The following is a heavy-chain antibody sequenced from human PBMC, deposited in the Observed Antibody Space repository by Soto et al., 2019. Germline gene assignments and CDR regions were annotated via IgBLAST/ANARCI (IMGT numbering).Heavy chain of an antibody. CDR2: IYSGGST. V-gene: IGHV3-66*01. Sequence: GGSLRLSCAASGFTVSSNYMSWVRQAPGKGLEWVSVIYSGGSTYYADSVKGRFTISRDNSKNTLYLQMNSLRAEDTAVYYCAREWGYDGKFFDYWGQGTLVTVSS. CDR1: GFTVSSNY. D-gene: IGHD5-12*01. CDR3: AREWGYDGKFFDY. J-gene: IGHJ4*02.